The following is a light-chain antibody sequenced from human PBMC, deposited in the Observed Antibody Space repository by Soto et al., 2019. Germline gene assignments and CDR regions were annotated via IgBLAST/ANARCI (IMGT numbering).Light chain of an antibody. CDR1: SSDVGSYNL. V-gene: IGLV2-23*03. J-gene: IGLJ2*01. Sequence: QSVLTQPASVSGSPGQSITISCTGTSSDVGSYNLVSWYQLHPGKAPKLMIYEGSKRPSGISDRFSGCKSGNTASLTISGLQAEDEADYYCCSYTGSSTFVFGGGTKVTVL. CDR2: EGS. CDR3: CSYTGSSTFV.